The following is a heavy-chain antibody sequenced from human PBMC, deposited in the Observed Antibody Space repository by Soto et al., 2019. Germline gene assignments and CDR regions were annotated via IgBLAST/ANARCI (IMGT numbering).Heavy chain of an antibody. V-gene: IGHV3-30*18. J-gene: IGHJ5*02. D-gene: IGHD3-9*01. CDR1: GFTFSSYG. CDR2: ISYDGSNK. Sequence: QVQLVASGGGVVQPGRSLRLSCAASGFTFSSYGMHWVRQAPGKGLEWVAVISYDGSNKYYADSVKGSFTISRDNSKNTLYLQMNSLRAEDTAVYYCAKYLFDPWGQGTVVTVFS. CDR3: AKYLFDP.